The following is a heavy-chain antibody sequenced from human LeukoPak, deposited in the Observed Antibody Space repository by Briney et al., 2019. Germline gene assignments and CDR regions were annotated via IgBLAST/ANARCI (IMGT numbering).Heavy chain of an antibody. CDR1: GFPVSSNN. V-gene: IGHV3-53*01. CDR3: ARERIKGATVTVDY. D-gene: IGHD4-17*01. CDR2: IYSGGST. Sequence: GGSLRLSCAASGFPVSSNNLSWVRQAPGKGLEWVSVIYSGGSTYYADSVKGRFTISRDNSKNTLYLQMNSLRAEDTAVYYCARERIKGATVTVDYWGQGTLVTVSS. J-gene: IGHJ4*02.